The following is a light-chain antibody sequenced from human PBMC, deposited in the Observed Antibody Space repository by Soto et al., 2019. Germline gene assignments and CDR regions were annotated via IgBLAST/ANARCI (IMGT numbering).Light chain of an antibody. CDR1: QSVSSN. J-gene: IGKJ5*01. CDR3: QQHNQWPIT. V-gene: IGKV3-15*01. CDR2: GAS. Sequence: EIVMTQSPATLSVSPAKTATLSCRARQSVSSNLAWYQQKPGQAPRLLISGASTRATGIPARFSGSGSGTEFTLTISSLQSEDFAVYYCQQHNQWPITFGQGTRLEI.